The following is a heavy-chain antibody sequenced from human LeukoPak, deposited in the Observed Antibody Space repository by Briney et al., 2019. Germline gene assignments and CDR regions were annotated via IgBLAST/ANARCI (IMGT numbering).Heavy chain of an antibody. CDR3: ARHYSSSWPPDY. V-gene: IGHV5-51*01. J-gene: IGHJ4*02. Sequence: GESLKISCQGSGYIFTSYWIGWVRPMPGKGLGWMGIIYPGDSDTRYSPSFQGQVTISADKSISTAYLQWSSLKASDTAMYYCARHYSSSWPPDYWGQGTLVTVSS. CDR2: IYPGDSDT. D-gene: IGHD6-13*01. CDR1: GYIFTSYW.